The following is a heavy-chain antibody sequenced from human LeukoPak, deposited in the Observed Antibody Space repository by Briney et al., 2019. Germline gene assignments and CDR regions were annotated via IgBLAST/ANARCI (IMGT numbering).Heavy chain of an antibody. Sequence: SETLSLTCTVSGGPIRSYYWSWIRQPPGKGLEWIAYIYYSGSTNYNPSLKSRVTISVDTSKNQFSLKLSSVTAADTAVYYCARGQWELPVGFDYWGQGTLVTGSS. V-gene: IGHV4-59*01. CDR2: IYYSGST. J-gene: IGHJ4*02. CDR1: GGPIRSYY. CDR3: ARGQWELPVGFDY. D-gene: IGHD1-26*01.